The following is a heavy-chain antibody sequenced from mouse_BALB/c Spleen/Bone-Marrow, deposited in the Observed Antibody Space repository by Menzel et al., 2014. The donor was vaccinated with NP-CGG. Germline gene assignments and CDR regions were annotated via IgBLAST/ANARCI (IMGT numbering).Heavy chain of an antibody. V-gene: IGHV1-9*01. J-gene: IGHJ3*01. CDR3: ARHYYGSSHFAY. CDR2: ILPGSGST. D-gene: IGHD1-1*01. Sequence: VQLQQSGAELMKPGASVKISCKATGYTFSSYWIEWVKQRPGHGLEWIGEILPGSGSTNHNEKFKGKATFTADTSSNTAYMQLSNLTSEDSAVYYCARHYYGSSHFAYWGQGTLVTVSA. CDR1: GYTFSSYW.